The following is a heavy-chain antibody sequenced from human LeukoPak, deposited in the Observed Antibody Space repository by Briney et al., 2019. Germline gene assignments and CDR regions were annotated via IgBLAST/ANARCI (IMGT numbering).Heavy chain of an antibody. J-gene: IGHJ4*02. CDR3: ARARFGDIGVDY. V-gene: IGHV4-61*02. CDR1: GGSISSGSYY. Sequence: PSETLSLTCTVSGGSISSGSYYRSWIRQPAGKGLEWIGRIYTSGSTNYNPSLKSRVTISVDTSKNQFSLKLSSVTAADTAVYYCARARFGDIGVDYWGQGTLVTVSS. D-gene: IGHD3-10*01. CDR2: IYTSGST.